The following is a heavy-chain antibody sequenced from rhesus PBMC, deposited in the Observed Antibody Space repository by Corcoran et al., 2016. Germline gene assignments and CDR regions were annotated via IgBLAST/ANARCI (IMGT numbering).Heavy chain of an antibody. Sequence: EVQLVQSGAEVKKPGASVKVACKVSGYTFTELSMHWVRQASGKGLEGMGGVDTVNGEIIHEKNVQGRVTMTEDTATDTAYMALNSLRSEDTAVYYCARSEDTATVSFDFWGQGVLVTVSS. CDR2: VDTVNGEI. D-gene: IGHD5-12*01. CDR1: GYTFTELS. J-gene: IGHJ4*01. CDR3: ARSEDTATVSFDF. V-gene: IGHV1-156*01.